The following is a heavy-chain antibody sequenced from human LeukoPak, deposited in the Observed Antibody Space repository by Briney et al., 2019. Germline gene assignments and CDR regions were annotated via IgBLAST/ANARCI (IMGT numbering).Heavy chain of an antibody. V-gene: IGHV3-23*01. J-gene: IGHJ4*02. CDR2: ISGSGGST. CDR1: GFTFSSYA. CDR3: AKNGLRFLEWLSSFDY. D-gene: IGHD3-3*01. Sequence: GGSLRLSCAASGFTFSSYAMSWVRQAPGKGLEWASAISGSGGSTYYADSVKGRFTISRDNSKNTLYLQMNSLRAEDTAVYYCAKNGLRFLEWLSSFDYWGQGTLVTVSS.